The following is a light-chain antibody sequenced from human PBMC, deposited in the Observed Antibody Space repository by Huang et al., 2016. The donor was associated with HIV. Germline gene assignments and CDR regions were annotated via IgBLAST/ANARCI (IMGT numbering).Light chain of an antibody. J-gene: IGKJ1*01. CDR1: QSISSL. CDR3: QQYSTYSWT. Sequence: DIQMTPSPSTLSASVGDRVTITCRASQSISSLLAWYQQKPGKAPNLLIYKSSNLKTGDPARFSGRGSGTEFTLTISSLQPDDFATYFCQQYSTYSWTFGQGTKVEL. V-gene: IGKV1-5*03. CDR2: KSS.